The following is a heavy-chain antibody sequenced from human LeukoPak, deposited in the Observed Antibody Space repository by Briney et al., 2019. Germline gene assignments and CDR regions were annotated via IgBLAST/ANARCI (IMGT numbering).Heavy chain of an antibody. J-gene: IGHJ4*02. CDR2: INHSGST. CDR1: GGSFSGYY. Sequence: SETLSLTCAVYGGSFSGYYWSWIRQPPGKGLEWIGEINHSGSTNYNPSLKSRVTISVDTSKNQFSLKLSSVTAADTAVYYCARGWFRYYSDYWGQGTLVTVSS. CDR3: ARGWFRYYSDY. D-gene: IGHD3-10*01. V-gene: IGHV4-34*01.